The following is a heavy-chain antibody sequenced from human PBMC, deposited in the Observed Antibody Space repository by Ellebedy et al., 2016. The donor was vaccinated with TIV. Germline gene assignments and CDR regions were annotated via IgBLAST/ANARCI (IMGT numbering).Heavy chain of an antibody. CDR1: GYTFTNYD. J-gene: IGHJ4*02. CDR2: MSPNSGKA. Sequence: AASVKVSCKASGYTFTNYDINWARQATGQGLEWVGWMSPNSGKAGYAQRFQGRVTMTRDTSMSTAYMELSSLGSEDTAVYYCARGRLGVAGTFFFWGQGTLVTVSS. D-gene: IGHD6-19*01. CDR3: ARGRLGVAGTFFF. V-gene: IGHV1-8*01.